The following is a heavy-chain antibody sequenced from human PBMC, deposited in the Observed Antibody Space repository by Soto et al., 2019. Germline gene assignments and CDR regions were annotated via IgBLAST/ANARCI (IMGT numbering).Heavy chain of an antibody. CDR1: GFTFSSYA. J-gene: IGHJ3*02. CDR3: AKETGGAELGSQNAFDI. V-gene: IGHV3-23*01. Sequence: GGSLRLSCAASGFTFSSYAMSWVRQAQGKELEWVSAISGSGGSTYYADSVKGRFTISRDNSKNTLYLQMNSLRAEDTAVYYCAKETGGAELGSQNAFDIWAQGSIVTGS. D-gene: IGHD7-27*01. CDR2: ISGSGGST.